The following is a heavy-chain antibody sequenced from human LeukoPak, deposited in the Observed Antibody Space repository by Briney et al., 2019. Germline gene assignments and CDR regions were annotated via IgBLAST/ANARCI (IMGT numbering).Heavy chain of an antibody. CDR1: GFTFSTKS. CDR3: ASRDYFDY. CDR2: ITADSGTT. Sequence: GRCLRLSCAVSGFTFSTKSMNSVRQAPREGLEWVSYITADSGTTYYAACVEGRFTISRDNAKNSLYLQMNSLRDEDTAVYYCASRDYFDYWGQGTLVTVSS. J-gene: IGHJ4*02. V-gene: IGHV3-48*02.